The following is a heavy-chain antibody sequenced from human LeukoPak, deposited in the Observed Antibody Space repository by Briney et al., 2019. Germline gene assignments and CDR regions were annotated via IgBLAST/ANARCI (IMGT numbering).Heavy chain of an antibody. CDR2: ISSSSSYI. CDR1: GFTFSSYS. J-gene: IGHJ4*02. CDR3: ARDRLIVATIPYYFDY. V-gene: IGHV3-21*01. Sequence: GGSLRLSCAASGFTFSSYSMNWVRQAPGKGLEWVSSISSSSSYIYYADSVKGRFTISRDNAKNSLYLQMNSLRAEDTAAYYCARDRLIVATIPYYFDYWGQGTLVTVSS. D-gene: IGHD5-12*01.